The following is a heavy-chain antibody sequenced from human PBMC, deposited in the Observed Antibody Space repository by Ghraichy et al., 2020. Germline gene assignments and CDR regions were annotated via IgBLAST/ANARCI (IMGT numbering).Heavy chain of an antibody. D-gene: IGHD1-26*01. J-gene: IGHJ6*02. Sequence: SETLSLTCTVSGGTISGNSWSWIRQPPGKELEWIGYIYYSGSTNYNPSLKSRVTMSLDTSKNQFSLKVNSVTAADTAVYYCARGRSDWNGLDVWGQGTTVTVSS. CDR3: ARGRSDWNGLDV. CDR1: GGTISGNS. CDR2: IYYSGST. V-gene: IGHV4-59*01.